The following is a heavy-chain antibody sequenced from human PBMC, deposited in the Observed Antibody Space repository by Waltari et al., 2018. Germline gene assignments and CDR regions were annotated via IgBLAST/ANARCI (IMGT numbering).Heavy chain of an antibody. CDR1: GYTFTSYD. J-gene: IGHJ1*01. CDR2: MNPNSGNT. D-gene: IGHD1-26*01. Sequence: QVQLVQSGAEVKKPGASVKVSCKASGYTFTSYDINWVRQATGQGLEWMGWMNPNSGNTGYAQKFQGRVTMTRNTSISTAYMELSSLRSEDTAVYYCARVLATRGTIKEYFQHWGQGTLVTVSS. CDR3: ARVLATRGTIKEYFQH. V-gene: IGHV1-8*01.